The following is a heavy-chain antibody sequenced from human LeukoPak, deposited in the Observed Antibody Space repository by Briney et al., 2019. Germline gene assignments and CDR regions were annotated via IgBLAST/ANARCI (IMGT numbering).Heavy chain of an antibody. CDR3: ARTPDPRNYYFDY. D-gene: IGHD1-14*01. CDR1: GGTFSSYA. Sequence: GASVKVSCKASGGTFSSYAISWVRQAPGQGLEWMGRIIPIFGTANYAQKFQGRVTITTDESTSTAYMELRSLRSEDTAVYYCARTPDPRNYYFDYWGQGTLVTVSS. J-gene: IGHJ4*02. CDR2: IIPIFGTA. V-gene: IGHV1-69*05.